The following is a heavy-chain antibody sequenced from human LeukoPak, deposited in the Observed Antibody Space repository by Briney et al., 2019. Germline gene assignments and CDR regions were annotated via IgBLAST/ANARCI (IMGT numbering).Heavy chain of an antibody. CDR3: ARGGSGSYYYYGMDV. CDR1: GGSIRSYY. CDR2: IYYSGST. V-gene: IGHV4-59*01. J-gene: IGHJ6*02. D-gene: IGHD5-12*01. Sequence: SETLSLTCIVSGGSIRSYYWSWIRQSPGKGLEWIGYIYYSGSTNYNPSLKSRVTISVDTSKNQFSLKLSSVTAADTAVYYCARGGSGSYYYYGMDVWGQGTTVTVSS.